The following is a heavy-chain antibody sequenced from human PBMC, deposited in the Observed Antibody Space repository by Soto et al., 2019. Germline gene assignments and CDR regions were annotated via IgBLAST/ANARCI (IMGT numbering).Heavy chain of an antibody. CDR3: ARATIFRVVIFDY. CDR2: IYYSGST. D-gene: IGHD3-3*01. V-gene: IGHV4-30-4*01. J-gene: IGHJ4*02. CDR1: GGSISSGDYY. Sequence: QVQLQESGPGLVKPSQTLSLTCTVSGGSISSGDYYWSWIRQPPGKGLEWIGYIYYSGSTYYNPSLKSRVTISVDTSKNQFSLKLISVTAADTAVYYCARATIFRVVIFDYWGQGTLVTVSS.